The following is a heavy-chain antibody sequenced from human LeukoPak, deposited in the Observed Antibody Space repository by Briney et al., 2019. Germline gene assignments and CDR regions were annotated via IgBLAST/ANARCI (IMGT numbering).Heavy chain of an antibody. CDR1: GLTFSNYG. CDR3: ARDSGPEYYGSGSYYPY. CDR2: MWYDGSNK. Sequence: GGSLRLSCAASGLTFSNYGMHWVRQAPGKGLVWAAVMWYDGSNKYYADSVKGRFTISRDNSKNTLYLQMNSLRAEDTAVYYCARDSGPEYYGSGSYYPYWGQGTLVTVSS. D-gene: IGHD3-10*01. J-gene: IGHJ4*02. V-gene: IGHV3-33*01.